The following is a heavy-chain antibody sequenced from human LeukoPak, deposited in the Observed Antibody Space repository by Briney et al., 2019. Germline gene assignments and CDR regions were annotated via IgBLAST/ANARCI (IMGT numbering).Heavy chain of an antibody. V-gene: IGHV3-30-3*01. CDR1: GFTFSNYA. Sequence: GGSLRLSCAASGFTFSNYAMHWVRQAPGKGLDWVAVVSYDGSNKYYVDSVKGRFTISRDNSKNTLYLQMNSLRAEDTAVYYCAGSVGRAAAGTNYYYAMDVWGQGTTVTVSS. J-gene: IGHJ6*02. D-gene: IGHD6-13*01. CDR3: AGSVGRAAAGTNYYYAMDV. CDR2: VSYDGSNK.